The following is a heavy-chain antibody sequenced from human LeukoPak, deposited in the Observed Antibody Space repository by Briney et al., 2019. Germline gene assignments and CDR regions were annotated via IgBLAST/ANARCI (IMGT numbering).Heavy chain of an antibody. Sequence: SETLSLTCAVYGGSFSRYYWSWIRQPPGKGLEWIGEINHSGSTNYNPSLKSRVTISVDTSKNQFSLKLSSVTAADTAVYYCAIRAAPGTFSRSKFDYWGQGTLVTVSS. D-gene: IGHD6-13*01. J-gene: IGHJ4*02. V-gene: IGHV4-34*01. CDR1: GGSFSRYY. CDR3: AIRAAPGTFSRSKFDY. CDR2: INHSGST.